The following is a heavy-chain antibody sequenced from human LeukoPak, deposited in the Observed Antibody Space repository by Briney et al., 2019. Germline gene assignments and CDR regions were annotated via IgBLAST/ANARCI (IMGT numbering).Heavy chain of an antibody. V-gene: IGHV1-18*01. CDR3: ARTRLSWFTTDAFDI. D-gene: IGHD4-23*01. CDR2: ISPYNGNT. J-gene: IGHJ3*02. Sequence: ASVKVSCKASGYIFTNYGISWVRQAPGQGLEWMGWISPYNGNTNYAQKLQDRVTMTTDTSTSTAYMELRSLRSDDTAVYYCARTRLSWFTTDAFDIWGQGTMVTVSS. CDR1: GYIFTNYG.